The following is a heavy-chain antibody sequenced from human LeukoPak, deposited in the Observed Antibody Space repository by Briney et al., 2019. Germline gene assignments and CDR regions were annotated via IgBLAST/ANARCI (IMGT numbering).Heavy chain of an antibody. CDR2: ISSSSSYI. D-gene: IGHD2-2*02. J-gene: IGHJ6*02. Sequence: RAGGSLRLSCAASGFTFSSYSMNWVRQAPGKWLEWVSSISSSSSYIYYAVSVKGRFTISRDNAKNSLYLQMNSLRAEDTAVYYCARDQLGYCSSTSCYTGYYGMDVWGQGTTVTVSS. V-gene: IGHV3-21*04. CDR3: ARDQLGYCSSTSCYTGYYGMDV. CDR1: GFTFSSYS.